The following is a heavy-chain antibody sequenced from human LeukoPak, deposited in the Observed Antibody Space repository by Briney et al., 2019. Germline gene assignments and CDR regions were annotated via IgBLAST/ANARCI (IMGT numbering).Heavy chain of an antibody. D-gene: IGHD6-13*01. CDR1: GFTFGDYA. V-gene: IGHV3-49*03. CDR2: IRSKAYGGTT. CDR3: TRGGSSSWYFAYYYYYYYMDV. J-gene: IGHJ6*03. Sequence: GGSLRLSCTASGFTFGDYAMSWFRQAPGKGLEWVGFIRSKAYGGTTEYAASVIGRFTISRDDSKSIAYLQMNSLKTEDTAVYYCTRGGSSSWYFAYYYYYYYMDVWGKGTTVTVSS.